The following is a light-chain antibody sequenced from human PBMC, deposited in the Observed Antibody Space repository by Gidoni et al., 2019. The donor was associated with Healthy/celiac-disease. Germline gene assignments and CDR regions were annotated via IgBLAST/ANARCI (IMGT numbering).Light chain of an antibody. CDR1: QSISSW. J-gene: IGKJ2*01. Sequence: IQMTQSPSTLSASVGDRVTITCRASQSISSWLAWYQQKPGKASKLLIYKASSLESGVPSRFSGSGSGTEFTLTISSLQPDDFATYYCQQYNSYPYTFGQXTKLEIK. CDR2: KAS. CDR3: QQYNSYPYT. V-gene: IGKV1-5*03.